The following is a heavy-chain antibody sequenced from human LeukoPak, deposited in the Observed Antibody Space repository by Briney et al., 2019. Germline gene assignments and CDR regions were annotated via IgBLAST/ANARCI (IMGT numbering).Heavy chain of an antibody. D-gene: IGHD5-24*01. J-gene: IGHJ3*02. CDR2: ISSTSSYI. CDR1: GFTFSSYS. V-gene: IGHV3-21*01. CDR3: ARDLGYKDYVSAFDI. Sequence: GGSLRLSCAASGFTFSSYSINWVRQAPGKGLEWVSSISSTSSYIYYADSVKGRFTISRDNTKNSLYLQMNSLRAEDTAVYYCARDLGYKDYVSAFDIWGQGTMVTVSS.